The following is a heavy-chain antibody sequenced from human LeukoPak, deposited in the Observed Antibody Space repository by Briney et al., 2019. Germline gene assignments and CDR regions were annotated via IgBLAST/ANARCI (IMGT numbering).Heavy chain of an antibody. CDR3: ARDHGDFVGVRLGFDS. J-gene: IGHJ4*02. V-gene: IGHV1-18*01. CDR2: ISGYNGNR. Sequence: ASVKVSCKASGYTFTNYGISWVRQAPGQGLEWVGRISGYNGNRDYAQKVEDRVTVTADTSTAYLELRSLTSDDTAVYYCARDHGDFVGVRLGFDSWGQGTLVTVSS. CDR1: GYTFTNYG. D-gene: IGHD4-17*01.